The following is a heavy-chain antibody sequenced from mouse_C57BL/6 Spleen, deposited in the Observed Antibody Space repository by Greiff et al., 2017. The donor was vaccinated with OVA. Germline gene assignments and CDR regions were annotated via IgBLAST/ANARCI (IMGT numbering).Heavy chain of an antibody. CDR2: LRRKSSNYAT. CDR3: VRGGGNYPAWFAY. J-gene: IGHJ3*01. CDR1: GFTFNTYA. D-gene: IGHD2-1*01. V-gene: IGHV10-3*01. Sequence: DVKLVESGGGLVQPKGSLKLSCAASGFTFNTYAMHWVRQAPGKGLEWVARLRRKSSNYATYYADSVKDRFTISRDDSQSMLYLQMNNLKTEDTAMYYCVRGGGNYPAWFAYWGQGTLVTVSA.